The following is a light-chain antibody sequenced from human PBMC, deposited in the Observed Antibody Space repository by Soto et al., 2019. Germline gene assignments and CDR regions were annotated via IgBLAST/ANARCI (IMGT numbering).Light chain of an antibody. CDR2: GNN. J-gene: IGLJ1*01. CDR3: QSYDSSLSGSKV. CDR1: SSNIGAGYD. V-gene: IGLV1-40*01. Sequence: QSVLTQPHSVSGAPGQRVTISCTGRSSNIGAGYDVHWYQQSPGAAPKLLIYGNNNRPSGVPDRFSGSKSGTSASLAITGLQAEDESDYYCQSYDSSLSGSKVFGTGTKVTVL.